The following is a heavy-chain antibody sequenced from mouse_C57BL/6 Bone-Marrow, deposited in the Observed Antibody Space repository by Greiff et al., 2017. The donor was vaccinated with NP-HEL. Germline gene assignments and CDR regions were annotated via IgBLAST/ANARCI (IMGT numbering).Heavy chain of an antibody. CDR1: GFTFTDYY. J-gene: IGHJ2*01. Sequence: DVQLVESGGGLVQPGGSLSLSCAASGFTFTDYYMSWVRQPPGKALEWLGFIRNKANGYTTEYSASVKGRFTISRDNSQSILYLQMNALRAEDSATYYCARYWYALDYWGQGTTLTVSS. V-gene: IGHV7-3*01. CDR3: ARYWYALDY. CDR2: IRNKANGYTT. D-gene: IGHD1-1*02.